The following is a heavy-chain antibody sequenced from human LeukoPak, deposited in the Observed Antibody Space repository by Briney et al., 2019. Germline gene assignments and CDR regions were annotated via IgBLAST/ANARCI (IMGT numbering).Heavy chain of an antibody. Sequence: ASVKVSCKASGYTFTSYGISWVRQAPGQGLEWMGWISAYNGNTNYAQKVQGRVTMTTDTSTSTAYMELWSLRSDDTAVYYCARDFKSGPVIRAFDIWGQGTMVTVSS. CDR3: ARDFKSGPVIRAFDI. CDR2: ISAYNGNT. CDR1: GYTFTSYG. J-gene: IGHJ3*02. V-gene: IGHV1-18*01. D-gene: IGHD2-15*01.